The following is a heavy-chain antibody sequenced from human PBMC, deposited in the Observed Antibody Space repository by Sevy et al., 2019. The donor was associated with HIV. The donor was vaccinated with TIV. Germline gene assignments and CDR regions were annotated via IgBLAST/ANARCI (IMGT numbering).Heavy chain of an antibody. J-gene: IGHJ4*02. CDR1: GFTYSSYI. CDR2: INNRSNYI. Sequence: GGSLRLSCAASGFTYSSYIMNWVRQAPGKGLEWVSSINNRSNYIYYADSVKGRFTISRDNAKNSLYLQMNNLRAEDTSVYYCARDANDSSGCHDFWGQGTLVTVSS. V-gene: IGHV3-21*06. D-gene: IGHD3-22*01. CDR3: ARDANDSSGCHDF.